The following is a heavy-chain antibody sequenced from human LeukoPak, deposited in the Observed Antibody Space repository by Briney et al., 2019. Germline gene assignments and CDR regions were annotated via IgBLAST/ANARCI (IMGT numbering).Heavy chain of an antibody. CDR1: GFTFVASA. D-gene: IGHD3-22*01. V-gene: IGHV3-43D*03. J-gene: IGHJ4*02. CDR3: AKVRSYDNNGYYDY. Sequence: QSGGSVSLPCAASGFTFVASALHWPRPPPCKRLDCVSFISLDGGSTFYADSVTRRFTISTVNIITSLYLQMNSLRAQVTPLPLCAKVRSYDNNGYYDYWGEGTLVTVSS. CDR2: ISLDGGST.